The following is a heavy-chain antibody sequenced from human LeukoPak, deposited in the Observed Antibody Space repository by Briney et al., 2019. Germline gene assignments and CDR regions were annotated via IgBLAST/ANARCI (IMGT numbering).Heavy chain of an antibody. J-gene: IGHJ4*02. D-gene: IGHD3-3*01. CDR3: AGGADYDFWSGYNFDY. CDR1: GGSISSYY. V-gene: IGHV4-59*01. Sequence: SETLSLTCTVSGGSISSYYWSWLRQPPGKGLEWIGYIYYSGSTNYNPSLKSRVTISVDTSKNQFSLKLSSVTAADAAVYYCAGGADYDFWSGYNFDYWGQGTLVTVSS. CDR2: IYYSGST.